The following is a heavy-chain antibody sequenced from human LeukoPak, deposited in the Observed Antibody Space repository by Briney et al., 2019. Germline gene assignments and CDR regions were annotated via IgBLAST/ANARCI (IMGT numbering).Heavy chain of an antibody. CDR3: ARAPYYDFWSGSTGKYYFDY. Sequence: ASVKVSCKASGGTFSSYAISWVRQAPGQGLEWMGGIIPIFGTANYAQKFQGRVTITADESTSTAYMELSSLRSEDTAVYYCARAPYYDFWSGSTGKYYFDYWGQGTLVTVSS. V-gene: IGHV1-69*01. J-gene: IGHJ4*02. D-gene: IGHD3-3*01. CDR1: GGTFSSYA. CDR2: IIPIFGTA.